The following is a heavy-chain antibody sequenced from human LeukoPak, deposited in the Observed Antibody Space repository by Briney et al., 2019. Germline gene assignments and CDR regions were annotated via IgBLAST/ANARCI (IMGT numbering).Heavy chain of an antibody. D-gene: IGHD3-3*01. CDR3: ARRRGTYYDFWSGYPMGPGWFDP. CDR2: INHSGST. V-gene: IGHV4-39*07. Sequence: SETLSLTCTVSDGSISSGSYYWSWIRQPPGKGLEWIGEINHSGSTNYNPSLKSRVTISVDTSKNQFSLKLSSVTAADTAVYYCARRRGTYYDFWSGYPMGPGWFDPWGQGTLVTVSS. CDR1: DGSISSGSYY. J-gene: IGHJ5*02.